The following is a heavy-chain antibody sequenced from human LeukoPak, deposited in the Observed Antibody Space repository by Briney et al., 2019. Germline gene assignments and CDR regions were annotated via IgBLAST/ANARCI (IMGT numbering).Heavy chain of an antibody. CDR1: GFSISSGYY. CDR3: ARVARITMIVG. CDR2: IYYSGST. Sequence: SETLSLTCSVSGFSISSGYYWSWIRQPPGKGLEWIGYIYYSGSTNYNPSLKSRVTISVDTSKNQFSLKLSSVTAADTAVYYCARVARITMIVGWGQGTMVTVSS. V-gene: IGHV4-61*01. D-gene: IGHD3-22*01. J-gene: IGHJ3*01.